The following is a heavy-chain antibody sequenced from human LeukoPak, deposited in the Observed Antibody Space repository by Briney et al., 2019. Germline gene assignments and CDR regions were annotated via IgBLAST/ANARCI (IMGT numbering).Heavy chain of an antibody. J-gene: IGHJ5*01. V-gene: IGHV3-23*01. CDR2: ITSSGPTT. Sequence: PGGSLRLSCLASGFTFSSFAMTGVRQAPGKGPEWVAAITSSGPTTFYSDSLKGRFTISRDNSNNLLFLHLHNLRVADTAVYYCAKAPDSVWGRSRNNSFDSWGQGILVSVS. CDR1: GFTFSSFA. CDR3: AKAPDSVWGRSRNNSFDS. D-gene: IGHD3-16*02.